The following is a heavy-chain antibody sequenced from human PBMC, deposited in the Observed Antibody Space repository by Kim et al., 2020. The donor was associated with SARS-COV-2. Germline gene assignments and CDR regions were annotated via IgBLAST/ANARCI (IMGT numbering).Heavy chain of an antibody. CDR2: IWYDGSNK. J-gene: IGHJ5*02. CDR3: ARDKVRYCSGGSCLNWFDP. CDR1: GFTFSSYG. Sequence: GGSLRLSCAASGFTFSSYGMHWVRQAPGKGLEWVAVIWYDGSNKYYADSVKGRFTISRDNSKNTLYLQMNSLRAEDTAVYYCARDKVRYCSGGSCLNWFDPWGQGTLVTVSS. D-gene: IGHD2-15*01. V-gene: IGHV3-33*01.